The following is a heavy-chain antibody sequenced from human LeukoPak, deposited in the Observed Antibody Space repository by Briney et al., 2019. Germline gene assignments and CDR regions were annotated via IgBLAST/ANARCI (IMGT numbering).Heavy chain of an antibody. J-gene: IGHJ5*02. CDR2: IYSDGVT. CDR1: GFIANSYA. Sequence: GGSLRLSCAASGFIANSYAMSWVRQPPGKGLAWVSLIYSDGVTQYAGSVKGRFTISRDNSKNTLYLQMNSLRDEDTAVYFCARDRAEGKTWVEFDPWGQGTLVTVSP. CDR3: ARDRAEGKTWVEFDP. V-gene: IGHV3-66*02.